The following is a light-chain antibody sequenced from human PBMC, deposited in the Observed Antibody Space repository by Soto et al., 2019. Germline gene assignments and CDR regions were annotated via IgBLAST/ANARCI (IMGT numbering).Light chain of an antibody. J-gene: IGKJ1*01. CDR2: DAS. CDR1: QSFSSW. CDR3: QQYTDYPGT. Sequence: DIQMTQSPSTLSASVGDRVTITCRASQSFSSWLAWYQQKPGKAPKLLIFDASTLASGVPSRFSGSGHGTEFTLSIRSLQPDDFATYYCQQYTDYPGTFGQGTKVDIK. V-gene: IGKV1-5*01.